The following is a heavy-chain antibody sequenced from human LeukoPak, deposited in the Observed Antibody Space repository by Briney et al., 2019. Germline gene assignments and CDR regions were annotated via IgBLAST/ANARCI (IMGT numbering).Heavy chain of an antibody. CDR1: GFTVSSNY. V-gene: IGHV3-30*03. Sequence: GGSLRLSCAASGFTVSSNYMSWVRQAPGKGLEWVAVISYDGSDKYYAHSVKGRFTISRDTSKNTLYLQMNSLKTEDTAVYYCARDTFGAGSPFHYYGMDVWGQGTTVTVSS. CDR3: ARDTFGAGSPFHYYGMDV. D-gene: IGHD3-10*01. CDR2: ISYDGSDK. J-gene: IGHJ6*02.